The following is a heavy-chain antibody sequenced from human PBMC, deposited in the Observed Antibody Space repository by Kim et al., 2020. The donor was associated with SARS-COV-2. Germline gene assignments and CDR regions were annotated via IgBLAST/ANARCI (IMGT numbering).Heavy chain of an antibody. V-gene: IGHV1-69*01. CDR3: APRFGFDP. CDR2: FGTA. D-gene: IGHD3-3*01. Sequence: FGTADYDQKLQGRVTITADESTSTAYMELSSLRSEDTAVYYCAPRFGFDPWGQGTLVTVSS. J-gene: IGHJ5*02.